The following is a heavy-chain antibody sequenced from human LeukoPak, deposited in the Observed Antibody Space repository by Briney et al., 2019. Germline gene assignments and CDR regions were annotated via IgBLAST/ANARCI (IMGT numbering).Heavy chain of an antibody. V-gene: IGHV3-74*01. CDR1: GFTLSNYW. D-gene: IGHD1-7*01. J-gene: IGHJ4*02. CDR2: FTADGSNT. Sequence: QPGGSLRLSCAASGFTLSNYWMHWVRQAPGKGLVWVSRFTADGSNTAYADSVKGRFTISSDNAKNTPYLQMNSLRAEDTAVYYCVRDGHATTPFDYWGQGTLVTVSS. CDR3: VRDGHATTPFDY.